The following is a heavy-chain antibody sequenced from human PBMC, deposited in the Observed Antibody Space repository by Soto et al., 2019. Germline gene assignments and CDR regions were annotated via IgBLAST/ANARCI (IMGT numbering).Heavy chain of an antibody. J-gene: IGHJ6*02. D-gene: IGHD3-9*01. CDR3: GWISFHYDILTGYSDYYYYGMDV. Sequence: SETLSLTCTVSGGSISSYYWSWIRQPPGKGLEWIGYIYYSGSTNYNPSQKSRDTISVDTSKNQLSLKLSSVTAADTAVYYCGWISFHYDILTGYSDYYYYGMDVWGQGTTVTVSS. CDR1: GGSISSYY. CDR2: IYYSGST. V-gene: IGHV4-59*08.